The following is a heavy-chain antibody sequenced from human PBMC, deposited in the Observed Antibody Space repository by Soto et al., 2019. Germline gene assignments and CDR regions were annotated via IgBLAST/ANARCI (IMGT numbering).Heavy chain of an antibody. Sequence: QVQLQESGPGLVKPSQTLSLTCTVSGGSISSGGYYWSWIRQHPGKGLEWIGYIYYSGSTYYNPSLKSRVTISVDTSKNQFSLKLSSVTAADTAVYYCARAKNYSPVVTQFVWYFDLWGRGTLVTVSS. CDR2: IYYSGST. J-gene: IGHJ2*01. CDR3: ARAKNYSPVVTQFVWYFDL. D-gene: IGHD2-21*02. CDR1: GGSISSGGYY. V-gene: IGHV4-31*03.